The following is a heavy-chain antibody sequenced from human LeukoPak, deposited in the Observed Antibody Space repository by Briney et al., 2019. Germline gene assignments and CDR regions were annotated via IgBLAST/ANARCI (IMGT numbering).Heavy chain of an antibody. CDR1: GFTFRTYW. CDR3: ARDLGYCSGGSCYRRHNWFDP. J-gene: IGHJ5*02. D-gene: IGHD2-15*01. Sequence: GGSLRLSCAASGFTFRTYWMTWVRRAPGKGLEWVANIKPDESEKYYVDSVKGRFTISRDNAKNSLYLRMNSLRAEDTAVYYCARDLGYCSGGSCYRRHNWFDPWGQGTLVTVSS. V-gene: IGHV3-7*01. CDR2: IKPDESEK.